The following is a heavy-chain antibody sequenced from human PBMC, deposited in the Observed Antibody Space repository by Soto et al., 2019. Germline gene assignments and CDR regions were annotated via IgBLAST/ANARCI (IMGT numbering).Heavy chain of an antibody. CDR1: GGTFSSYA. J-gene: IGHJ4*02. V-gene: IGHV1-69*13. Sequence: GASVKVSCKASGGTFSSYAISWVRQAPGQGLEWMGGIIPILGTANYAQKFQGRVTITADESTSTAYMELSSLRSEDTAVYYCARVAAAGKIDGASDYWGQGTLVTVSS. D-gene: IGHD6-13*01. CDR3: ARVAAAGKIDGASDY. CDR2: IIPILGTA.